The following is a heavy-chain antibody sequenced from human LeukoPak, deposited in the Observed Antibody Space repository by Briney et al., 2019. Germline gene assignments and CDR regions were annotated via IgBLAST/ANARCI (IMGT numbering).Heavy chain of an antibody. CDR1: GVSIAYTFYY. J-gene: IGHJ4*02. CDR2: IYTTGST. Sequence: SETLSLTCTVSGVSIAYTFYYWNWLRQPAGKGLEWIGRIYTTGSTNYNPSLKSRVTISLDTARNQFSLKLSSVTAADTAVYYCARRQDGHDYWGQGTLVTVSS. CDR3: ARRQDGHDY. V-gene: IGHV4-61*02.